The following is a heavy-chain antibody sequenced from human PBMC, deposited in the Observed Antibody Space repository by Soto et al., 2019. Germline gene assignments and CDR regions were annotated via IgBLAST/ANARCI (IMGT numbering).Heavy chain of an antibody. CDR3: AKVSYGDYSDGMDV. Sequence: GGSLRLSCGASGFTFRSYGIHWGRQAPGKGLEWVAVISYDGSNKYYADSVKGRFTISRDNSKNTLYLQMNSLRAEDTAVYYCAKVSYGDYSDGMDVWGQGTTVTVSS. V-gene: IGHV3-30*18. CDR2: ISYDGSNK. D-gene: IGHD4-17*01. CDR1: GFTFRSYG. J-gene: IGHJ6*02.